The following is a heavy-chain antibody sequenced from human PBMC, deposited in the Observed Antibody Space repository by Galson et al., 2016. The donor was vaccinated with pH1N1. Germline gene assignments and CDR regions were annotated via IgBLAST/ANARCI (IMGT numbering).Heavy chain of an antibody. CDR3: ARDSEYSGHEGFH. D-gene: IGHD5-12*01. CDR2: ILYDGTNE. Sequence: SLRLSCAASGFTFTSYAIHWVRQAPGKGLEWVAVILYDGTNEYYADSVKGRFTISRDKTQSTVYLQMNSLRTEDTAVYYCARDSEYSGHEGFHSVQGTLVIVPS. CDR1: GFTFTSYA. V-gene: IGHV3-30*04. J-gene: IGHJ4*02.